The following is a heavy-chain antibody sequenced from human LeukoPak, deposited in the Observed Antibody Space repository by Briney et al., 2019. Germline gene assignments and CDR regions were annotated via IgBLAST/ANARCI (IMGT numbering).Heavy chain of an antibody. D-gene: IGHD4-23*01. CDR3: AKGWYGGNSRMYGCFDY. J-gene: IGHJ4*02. CDR1: GFTFSSYA. V-gene: IGHV3-23*01. CDR2: ISGSGGST. Sequence: GGSLRLSCAASGFTFSSYAMSWVRQAPGKGLEWVSAISGSGGSTYCADSVKGRFTISRDNSKNTLYLQMNSLRAEDTAVYYCAKGWYGGNSRMYGCFDYWGQGTLVTVSS.